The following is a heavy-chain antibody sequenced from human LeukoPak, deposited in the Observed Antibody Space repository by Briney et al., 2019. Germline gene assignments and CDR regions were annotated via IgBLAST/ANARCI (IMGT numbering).Heavy chain of an antibody. V-gene: IGHV1-18*01. D-gene: IGHD3-22*01. CDR3: ARASGYYDSSGYYRWFDP. Sequence: ASVKVSCKASGYTFTSYGISWVRQAPGQGLEWMGWIRAYNGNTNYAQKLQGRVTMTTDTSTSTAYMELRSLRSDDTAVYYCARASGYYDSSGYYRWFDPWGQGTLVTVSS. CDR1: GYTFTSYG. J-gene: IGHJ5*02. CDR2: IRAYNGNT.